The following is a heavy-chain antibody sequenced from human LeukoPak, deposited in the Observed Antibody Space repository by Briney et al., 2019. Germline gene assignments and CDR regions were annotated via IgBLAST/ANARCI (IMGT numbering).Heavy chain of an antibody. CDR2: IIPILGIA. Sequence: SVKVSCTASGGTFSSYAISWVRQAPGQGLEWMGRIIPILGIANYAQKFQGRVTITADKSTSTAYMELSSLRSEDTAVYYCARGAYDRDFDYWGQGTLVTVSS. CDR3: ARGAYDRDFDY. J-gene: IGHJ4*02. V-gene: IGHV1-69*04. CDR1: GGTFSSYA. D-gene: IGHD3-22*01.